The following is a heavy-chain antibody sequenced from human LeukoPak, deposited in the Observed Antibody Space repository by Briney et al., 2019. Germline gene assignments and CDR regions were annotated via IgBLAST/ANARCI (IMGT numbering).Heavy chain of an antibody. V-gene: IGHV1-18*01. CDR3: ARNTETAIPLPYYFDY. CDR2: ISAYNGNT. CDR1: GYTFISYG. J-gene: IGHJ4*02. D-gene: IGHD2-21*02. Sequence: GASVKVCCKASGYTFISYGISWVRQAPGQGLEWMGWISAYNGNTNYAQKLQGRVTMTTDTSTSTAYMDLSSLRSEDTAVYYCARNTETAIPLPYYFDYWGQGTLVTVSS.